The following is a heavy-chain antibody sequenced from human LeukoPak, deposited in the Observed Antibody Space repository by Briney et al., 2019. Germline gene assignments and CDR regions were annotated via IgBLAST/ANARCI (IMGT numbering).Heavy chain of an antibody. J-gene: IGHJ4*02. CDR3: ASHRGFSHVESDY. V-gene: IGHV3-21*03. D-gene: IGHD3-3*01. CDR1: GFTFSSYS. CDR2: IISSSSYI. Sequence: GGSLRLSCAAPGFTFSSYSMNWGRQAPGKGLEWGSSIISSSSYIYYADSVKGRVTISRDNAKNSLYLQMRRLRAEDTPVYYCASHRGFSHVESDYWGQGTLVTVSS.